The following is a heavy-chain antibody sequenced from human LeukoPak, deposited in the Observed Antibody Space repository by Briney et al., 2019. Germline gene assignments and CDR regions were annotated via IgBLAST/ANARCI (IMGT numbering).Heavy chain of an antibody. J-gene: IGHJ4*02. CDR1: GYTFTSYG. Sequence: GASVKVSCKASGYTFTSYGISWVRQAPGQGLEWMGWISAYNGNTNYAQKLQGRVTMTTDTSTSTAYMELRSLRSDDTAVYYCARDTRIAVAGTKRDYWGQGTLVTVSS. CDR3: ARDTRIAVAGTKRDY. D-gene: IGHD6-19*01. V-gene: IGHV1-18*01. CDR2: ISAYNGNT.